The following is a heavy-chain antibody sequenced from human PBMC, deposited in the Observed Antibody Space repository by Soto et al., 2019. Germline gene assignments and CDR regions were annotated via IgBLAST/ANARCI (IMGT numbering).Heavy chain of an antibody. CDR3: AIGHYYPHPDYFDY. V-gene: IGHV1-69*13. J-gene: IGHJ4*02. CDR1: GGTFSSYA. CDR2: IIPIFGTA. D-gene: IGHD3-22*01. Sequence: SVKVSCKASGGTFSSYAISWVRQAPGQGLEWMGGIIPIFGTANYAQKFQGRVTITADESTSTAYMELSSLRSEDTAVYYCAIGHYYPHPDYFDYCGQGTLVAVSS.